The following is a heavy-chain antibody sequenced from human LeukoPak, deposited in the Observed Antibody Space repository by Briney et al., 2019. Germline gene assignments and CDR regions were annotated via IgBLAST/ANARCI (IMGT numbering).Heavy chain of an antibody. CDR2: IYWDDDK. D-gene: IGHD6-13*01. CDR3: AHSPSSSWLRFHYYGMDV. V-gene: IGHV2-5*02. J-gene: IGHJ6*02. CDR1: GFSLSSSGVG. Sequence: SGPTLVNPTQTLTLTCSFSGFSLSSSGVGVGWIRQPPGKALEWLALIYWDDDKRYSPSLRRRVTITKDTSKNEVVLTMTNLDPGDTATYYCAHSPSSSWLRFHYYGMDVWGQGTTVTVSS.